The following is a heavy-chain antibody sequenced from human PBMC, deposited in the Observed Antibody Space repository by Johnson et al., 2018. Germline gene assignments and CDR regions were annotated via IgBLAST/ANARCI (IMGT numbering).Heavy chain of an antibody. CDR2: INSDGSST. CDR3: ARVGVHYYDSSGYYLQH. V-gene: IGHV3-74*01. CDR1: GFTFSSYW. D-gene: IGHD3-22*01. Sequence: EVQLQESGGGLVQPGGSLRLSCAASGFTFSSYWMHWVRQAPGKGLVWVSRINSDGSSTSYADSVKGRFTISRDNAKNTLYLQMNSLRAEDTAVYYCARVGVHYYDSSGYYLQHWGQGTLGTVAS. J-gene: IGHJ1*01.